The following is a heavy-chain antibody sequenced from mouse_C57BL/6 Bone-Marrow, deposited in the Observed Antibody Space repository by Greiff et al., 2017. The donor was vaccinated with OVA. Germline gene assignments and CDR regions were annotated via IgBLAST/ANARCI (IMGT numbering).Heavy chain of an antibody. CDR1: GYTFTDYY. J-gene: IGHJ1*03. CDR2: INPNNGGT. D-gene: IGHD1-1*01. V-gene: IGHV1-26*01. CDR3: ARCPYYYGSSRWYVDV. Sequence: VQLQQSGPELVKPGASVKISCKASGYTFTDYYMNWVKQSHGKSLEWIGDINPNNGGTSYNQKFKGKATLTVDKSSSTAYMEIRSLTSEDSAVYYCARCPYYYGSSRWYVDVGGTGTTDTVSS.